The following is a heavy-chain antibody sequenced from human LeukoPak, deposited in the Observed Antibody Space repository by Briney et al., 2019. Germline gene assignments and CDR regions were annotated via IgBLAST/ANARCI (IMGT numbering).Heavy chain of an antibody. Sequence: ASVKVSCKASGDTFHNYIVNWVRQAPREGLEWMGRIIPVFGTTSYAMNFLGRVTITTDESKTTVYMDLSSLRSDDTAVYYCASFGLGSGGYPFDSWGQGTLVTVSS. CDR1: GDTFHNYI. CDR2: IIPVFGTT. J-gene: IGHJ4*02. CDR3: ASFGLGSGGYPFDS. D-gene: IGHD1-26*01. V-gene: IGHV1-69*05.